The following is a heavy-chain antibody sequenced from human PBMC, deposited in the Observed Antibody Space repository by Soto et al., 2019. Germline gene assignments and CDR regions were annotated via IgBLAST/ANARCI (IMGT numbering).Heavy chain of an antibody. D-gene: IGHD2-2*01. CDR3: GRDLTSNANCIDP. CDR1: GDSIHVGGYY. CDR2: IYYTGKT. Sequence: SETLSLTCSVSGDSIHVGGYYWTWIRQRPGKGLEWMGYIYYTGKTYYNPSLESRLTMSVDRSKNQFSLRLTSVTAADTAVYFCGRDLTSNANCIDPWGQGTLVTVSS. J-gene: IGHJ5*02. V-gene: IGHV4-30-4*01.